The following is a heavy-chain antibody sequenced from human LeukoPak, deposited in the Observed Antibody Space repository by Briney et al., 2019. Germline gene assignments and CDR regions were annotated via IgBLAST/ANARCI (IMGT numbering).Heavy chain of an antibody. V-gene: IGHV3-74*01. J-gene: IGHJ4*02. D-gene: IGHD4-11*01. CDR2: INSDESIT. CDR3: ARGLVPGFLDY. CDR1: GFTFSSSW. Sequence: GGSLRLSCAASGFTFSSSWMYWVRQAPGKGLVWVSRINSDESITTYADSVKGRFTISRDNAKNTPYLQMNSLRAEDTAVYYCARGLVPGFLDYWGQGTPVTVSS.